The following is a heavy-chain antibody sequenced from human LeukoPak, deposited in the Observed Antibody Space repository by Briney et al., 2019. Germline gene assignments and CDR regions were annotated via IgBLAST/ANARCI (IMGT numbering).Heavy chain of an antibody. CDR1: GGSISGINYY. V-gene: IGHV4-61*02. D-gene: IGHD3-10*01. CDR2: IYTTGSS. J-gene: IGHJ6*02. Sequence: PSETLSLTCTVSGGSISGINYYWTWIRQPAGKGLEWIGRIYTTGSSNCNPSLKSRVTISVDTSNNQFSLKLSSVTAADTAVYYCARVSPSGVWDVWGQGTTVTVSS. CDR3: ARVSPSGVWDV.